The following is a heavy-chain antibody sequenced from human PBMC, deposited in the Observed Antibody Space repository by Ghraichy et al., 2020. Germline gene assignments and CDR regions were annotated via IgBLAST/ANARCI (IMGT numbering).Heavy chain of an antibody. V-gene: IGHV1-24*01. CDR3: ATDSEVRGFDY. Sequence: ASVKVSCRVSGDSLADLSIQWVRQAPGRGLEWIGGVAPESGETLFAPQFTGRLTVTDDTSTDTAYMHLSGLRVDDTAVYYCATDSEVRGFDYWGQGTLLTVSS. J-gene: IGHJ4*02. CDR2: VAPESGET. CDR1: GDSLADLS.